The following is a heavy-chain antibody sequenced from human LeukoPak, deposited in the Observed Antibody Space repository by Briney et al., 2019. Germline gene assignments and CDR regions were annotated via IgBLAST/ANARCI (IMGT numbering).Heavy chain of an antibody. Sequence: SETLSLTCTVSGGSISSYYWSWIRQPPGEGLEWIGYIFYSGSTNYNPSLKSRVTISVDTSKNQFSLKLSSVTAADTAVYHCATFSWGSFDYWGQGTLVTVSS. CDR3: ATFSWGSFDY. CDR1: GGSISSYY. D-gene: IGHD3-16*01. J-gene: IGHJ4*02. CDR2: IFYSGST. V-gene: IGHV4-59*01.